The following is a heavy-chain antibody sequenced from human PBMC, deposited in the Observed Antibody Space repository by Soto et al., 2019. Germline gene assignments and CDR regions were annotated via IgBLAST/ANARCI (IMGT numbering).Heavy chain of an antibody. CDR3: TTFWSVADFVY. D-gene: IGHD3-3*01. J-gene: IGHJ4*02. CDR1: GFTFSSYW. CDR2: ISGDGRSA. Sequence: PGGSLRLSCAASGFTFSSYWMHWVRQSPGEGLVWVSRISGDGRSATYADSVKGRFTISRDNARNTLYLEMNSLRADDTAVYYCTTFWSVADFVYWGQGTLVTVSS. V-gene: IGHV3-74*01.